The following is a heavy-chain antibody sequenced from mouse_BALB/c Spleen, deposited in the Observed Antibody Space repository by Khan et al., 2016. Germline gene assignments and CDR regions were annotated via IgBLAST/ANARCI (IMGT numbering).Heavy chain of an antibody. CDR3: DRQYRYGGGGY. V-gene: IGHV9-2-1*01. J-gene: IGHJ2*01. D-gene: IGHD1-2*01. Sequence: QIQLVQSGPELKKPGETVKISCKASDYTFTDYSMHWVKQAPGKGLKWMAWINTETGEPTYADDLQGRFAFSLETSASTAYLQTNDLKNEDTATYCCDRQYRYGGGGYWGQGTTLTVSS. CDR1: DYTFTDYS. CDR2: INTETGEP.